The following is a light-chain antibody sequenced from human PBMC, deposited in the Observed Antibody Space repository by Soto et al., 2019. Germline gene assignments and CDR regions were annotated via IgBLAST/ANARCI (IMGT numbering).Light chain of an antibody. CDR2: DVS. J-gene: IGLJ1*01. CDR1: SSDVGAYNY. V-gene: IGLV2-11*01. CDR3: CSYADNYSYV. Sequence: QSALTQPRSVSGSPGQSVTISCTGTSSDVGAYNYVSWYQQHPGKAPKLMTYDVSKRPSGVPDRFSGSKSGSTASLTISGLQAEDEDDYYCCSYADNYSYVFGTGTKVTVL.